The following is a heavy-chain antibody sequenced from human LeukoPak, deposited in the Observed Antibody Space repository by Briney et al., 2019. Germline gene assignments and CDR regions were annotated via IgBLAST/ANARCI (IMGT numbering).Heavy chain of an antibody. V-gene: IGHV4-30-4*01. CDR2: IYYSGST. Sequence: SETLCLTCTVSGGSISNGDYYWSWIRQPPGKGLEWIGHIYYSGSTYYSPSLKSRVTISVDTSKNQFSLKLSSVNAADTAVYYCAREFYGMDDWGQGTTVTVPS. CDR1: GGSISNGDYY. CDR3: AREFYGMDD. J-gene: IGHJ6*02.